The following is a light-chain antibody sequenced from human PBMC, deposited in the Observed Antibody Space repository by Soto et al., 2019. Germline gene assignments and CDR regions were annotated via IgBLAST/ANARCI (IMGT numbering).Light chain of an antibody. Sequence: DIVKTQSPDSLAVTLGERATINCKSSQSVLHTSNNKNYLTWYQQKPGQPPKLLVYWASTRVFGVPDRFSGSGSGTDFTLTISSLQAEDVAVYFCQQYYTTPITFGQGTRLEIK. CDR2: WAS. CDR1: QSVLHTSNNKNY. V-gene: IGKV4-1*01. J-gene: IGKJ5*01. CDR3: QQYYTTPIT.